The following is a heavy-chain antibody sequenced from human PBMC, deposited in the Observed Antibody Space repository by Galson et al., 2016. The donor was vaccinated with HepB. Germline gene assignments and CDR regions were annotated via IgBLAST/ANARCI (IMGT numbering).Heavy chain of an antibody. CDR1: GYTFTNNG. D-gene: IGHD6-13*01. V-gene: IGHV1-18*01. J-gene: IGHJ4*02. CDR2: ISAYSGNT. CDR3: ARDRDAALDY. Sequence: SVKVSCKASGYTFTNNGISWVRQAPGHGPEWMAWISAYSGNTNYAQKLLDRVTLTKDTSASTVYMELRSLRSDDTAIYYCARDRDAALDYWGQGALVAVSS.